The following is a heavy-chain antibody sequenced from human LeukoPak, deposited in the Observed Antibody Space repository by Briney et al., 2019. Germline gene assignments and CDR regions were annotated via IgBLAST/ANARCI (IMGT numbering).Heavy chain of an antibody. D-gene: IGHD5-18*01. V-gene: IGHV4-30-2*01. CDR2: IYHSGST. CDR1: GGSISSGGYS. CDR3: ARVSMVTTDY. J-gene: IGHJ4*02. Sequence: MASQTLSLTCAVSGGSISSGGYSWSWIRQPPGKGLEWIGYIYHSGSTYYNPSLKSRVTISVDRSKNQFSLKLSSVTAADTAVYYCARVSMVTTDYWGQGTLVTVSS.